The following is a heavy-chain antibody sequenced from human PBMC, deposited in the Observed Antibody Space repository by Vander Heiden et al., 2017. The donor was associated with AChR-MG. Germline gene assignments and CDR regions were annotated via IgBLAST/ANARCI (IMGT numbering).Heavy chain of an antibody. CDR2: IYSGGST. J-gene: IGHJ6*02. Sequence: EVQLVATGGGLIQPGGSLRLSCAASGFTVSSNHMYSVRHAPGKGLECVSVIYSGGSTYYADSVKGRFTISRDNSKNTLYLQMNSLRAEDTAVYFCARITVMVNFYYGMDVWGQGTTVTVSS. CDR3: ARITVMVNFYYGMDV. D-gene: IGHD5-18*01. CDR1: GFTVSSNH. V-gene: IGHV3-53*02.